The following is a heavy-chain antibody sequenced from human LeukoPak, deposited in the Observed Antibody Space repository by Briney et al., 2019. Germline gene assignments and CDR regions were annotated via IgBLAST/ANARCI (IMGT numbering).Heavy chain of an antibody. V-gene: IGHV3-21*01. D-gene: IGHD3-22*01. CDR3: ARLVNTYKYDGRGYYFDY. CDR2: ISSSSSYI. Sequence: PGGSLGLSCAASGFTFSSYEMNWVRQAPGKGLEWVSSISSSSSYIYYADSVKGRFTISRDNAKNSLYLQMNSLRAEDTAVYYCARLVNTYKYDGRGYYFDYWGQGTLVTVSS. J-gene: IGHJ4*02. CDR1: GFTFSSYE.